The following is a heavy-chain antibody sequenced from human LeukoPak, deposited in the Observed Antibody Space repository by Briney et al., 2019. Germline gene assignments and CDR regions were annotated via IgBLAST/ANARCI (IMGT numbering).Heavy chain of an antibody. Sequence: PTGGSLRLSCAASGFTFSSYAMSWVRQAPGKGLEWVSATSGSGGSTYYADSVKGRFTISRDNSKNTLYLQMNSLRAEDTAVYYCAKAAAVDGAPDYYYYGMDVWGQGTTVTVSS. J-gene: IGHJ6*02. V-gene: IGHV3-23*01. D-gene: IGHD6-25*01. CDR1: GFTFSSYA. CDR2: TSGSGGST. CDR3: AKAAAVDGAPDYYYYGMDV.